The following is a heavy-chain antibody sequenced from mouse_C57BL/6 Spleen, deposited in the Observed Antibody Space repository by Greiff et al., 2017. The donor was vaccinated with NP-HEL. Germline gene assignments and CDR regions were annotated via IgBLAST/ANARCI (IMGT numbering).Heavy chain of an antibody. D-gene: IGHD2-4*01. J-gene: IGHJ1*03. CDR1: GFTFSSYA. V-gene: IGHV5-4*01. CDR3: ARDGFDYDVHWYFDV. Sequence: VQRVESGGGLVKPGGSLKLSCAASGFTFSSYAMSWVRQTPEKRLEWVATISDGGSYTYYPDNVKGRFTISRDNAKNNLYLQMSHLKSEDTAMYYCARDGFDYDVHWYFDVWGTGTTVTVSS. CDR2: ISDGGSYT.